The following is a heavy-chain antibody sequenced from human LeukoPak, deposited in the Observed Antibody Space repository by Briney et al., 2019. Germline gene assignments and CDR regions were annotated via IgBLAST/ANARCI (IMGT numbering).Heavy chain of an antibody. Sequence: PGGSLRLSCAASGFTFSSYAMSWVRQAPGKGLEWVSSICSSSSYIYYADSVKGRFTISRDNAKNSLYLQMNSLRAEDTAVYYCAREWLVRGTLDYWGQGTLVTVSS. CDR2: ICSSSSYI. CDR3: AREWLVRGTLDY. V-gene: IGHV3-21*01. J-gene: IGHJ4*02. CDR1: GFTFSSYA. D-gene: IGHD3-10*01.